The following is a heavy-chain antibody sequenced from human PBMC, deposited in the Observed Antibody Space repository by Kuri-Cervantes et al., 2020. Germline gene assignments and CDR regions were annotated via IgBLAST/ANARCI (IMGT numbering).Heavy chain of an antibody. Sequence: SETLSLSCAVYGGSFSGYYWSWIRQPPGKGLEWIGYIYYTRSTNYNPSLESRVSISVDTSKNQFSLKLNSMTVADTAVYYCARGRDGNCFDYWGQGTLVTVSS. D-gene: IGHD5-24*01. CDR2: IYYTRST. CDR3: ARGRDGNCFDY. CDR1: GGSFSGYY. V-gene: IGHV4-59*01. J-gene: IGHJ4*02.